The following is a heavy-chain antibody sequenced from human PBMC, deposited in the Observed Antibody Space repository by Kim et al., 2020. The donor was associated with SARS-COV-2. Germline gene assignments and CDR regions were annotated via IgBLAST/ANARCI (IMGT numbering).Heavy chain of an antibody. D-gene: IGHD3-9*01. CDR3: ARDAGYDILTGYYGVGYFDL. J-gene: IGHJ2*01. V-gene: IGHV3-66*02. Sequence: GGSLRLSCAASGFTVSSNYMSWVRQAPGKGLEWVSVIYSGGSTYYADSVKGRFTISRDNSKNTLYLQMNSLRAEDTAVYYCARDAGYDILTGYYGVGYFDLWGRGTLVTVSS. CDR1: GFTVSSNY. CDR2: IYSGGST.